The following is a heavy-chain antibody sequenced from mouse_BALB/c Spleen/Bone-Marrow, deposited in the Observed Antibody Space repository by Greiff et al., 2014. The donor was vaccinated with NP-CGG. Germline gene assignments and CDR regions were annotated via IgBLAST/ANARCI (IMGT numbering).Heavy chain of an antibody. CDR1: GVSLTSYG. CDR3: AKCDYYAPPFAY. D-gene: IGHD1-1*01. Sequence: QVQLKESGPGLGAPSQSLSITCTVSGVSLTSYGVSWGRQPPGKGLGWLGVIWGDGSTNYHSALISRLSISKDNSKSQVFLKLNSLQTDDTATYYCAKCDYYAPPFAYWGQGTLVTVSA. J-gene: IGHJ3*01. V-gene: IGHV2-3*01. CDR2: IWGDGST.